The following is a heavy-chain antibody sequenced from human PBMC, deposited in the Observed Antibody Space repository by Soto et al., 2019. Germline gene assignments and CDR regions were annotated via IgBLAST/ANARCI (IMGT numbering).Heavy chain of an antibody. J-gene: IGHJ6*02. V-gene: IGHV4-59*01. CDR1: GVSISSYY. CDR2: IYYSGST. D-gene: IGHD1-7*01. Sequence: SETLSLTCPVSGVSISSYYWSWIRPPPGKGLEWIGYIYYSGSTNYNPSLKSRVTISVDTSKNQFSLKLSSVTAADTAVYYCARDRVTGTTYYYYYGMDVWGQGTTVTVSS. CDR3: ARDRVTGTTYYYYYGMDV.